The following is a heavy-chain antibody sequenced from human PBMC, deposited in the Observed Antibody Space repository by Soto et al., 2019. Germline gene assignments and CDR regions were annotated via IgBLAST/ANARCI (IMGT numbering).Heavy chain of an antibody. CDR2: INAGNGNT. J-gene: IGHJ4*02. D-gene: IGHD6-13*01. CDR3: ARIAAATAFDY. CDR1: GYTFTSYA. V-gene: IGHV1-3*01. Sequence: QVQLVQSGAEVKKPGASVKVSCKASGYTFTSYAMHWVRQAPGQRLEWMGWINAGNGNTKYSQKFEGRVTITRDTSTSTAYMELSSLRSEDTAVYYCARIAAATAFDYWGQGTLVTVSS.